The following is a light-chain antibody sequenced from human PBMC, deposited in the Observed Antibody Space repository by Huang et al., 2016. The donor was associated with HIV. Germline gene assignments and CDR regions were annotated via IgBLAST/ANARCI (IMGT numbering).Light chain of an antibody. CDR3: QHYANWPWFT. J-gene: IGKJ2*01. CDR1: QSVSSN. V-gene: IGKV3-15*01. CDR2: GAS. Sequence: EIVMTQSPATLSVSPGERATLSCRASQSVSSNLAWYQQKPGQAPRRLIYGASTRATGIPAKFSGSGSGTEFTLTINSLQSEDFAVYYCQHYANWPWFTFGQGTKL.